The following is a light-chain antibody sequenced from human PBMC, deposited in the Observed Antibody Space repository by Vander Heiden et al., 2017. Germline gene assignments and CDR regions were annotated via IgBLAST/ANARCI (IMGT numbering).Light chain of an antibody. CDR2: GAS. CDR1: QSVSSSY. J-gene: IGKJ3*01. Sequence: EIVLTQSPGTLSLSPGERATLSCRASQSVSSSYLAWYQQKPGQAPRLLIYGASSRATGIPDRFSGSGSGTDFTLTISRLEPEDFAVYYCHQDGSSVFTFGHGTKVDIK. CDR3: HQDGSSVFT. V-gene: IGKV3-20*01.